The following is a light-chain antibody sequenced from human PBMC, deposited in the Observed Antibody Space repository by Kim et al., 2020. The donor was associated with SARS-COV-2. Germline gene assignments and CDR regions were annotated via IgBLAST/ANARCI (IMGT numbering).Light chain of an antibody. J-gene: IGLJ3*02. CDR1: SLRNYY. CDR2: GKY. Sequence: SSELTQDPAVSVALGQTVRLTCQGDSLRNYYATWYQQRPGQAPTLVLYGKYDRHSGIPDRFSGSASGNTASLTIPGAQAVDEGDYYCSSRDSTGDHVVFG. V-gene: IGLV3-19*01. CDR3: SSRDSTGDHVV.